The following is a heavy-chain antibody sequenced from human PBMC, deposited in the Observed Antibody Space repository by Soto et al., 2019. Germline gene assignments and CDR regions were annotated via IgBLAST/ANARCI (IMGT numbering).Heavy chain of an antibody. Sequence: SQTLSLTCAISGDSVSSNSAAWNWIRQSPSRGLEWLGRTYYRSKWYNDYAVSVKSRITINPDTSKNQFSLQLNSVTPEDTAVYYCARASSIAARFPAPRYYYYGMDVWGQGTTVTVSS. D-gene: IGHD6-6*01. V-gene: IGHV6-1*01. CDR3: ARASSIAARFPAPRYYYYGMDV. CDR2: TYYRSKWYN. J-gene: IGHJ6*01. CDR1: GDSVSSNSAA.